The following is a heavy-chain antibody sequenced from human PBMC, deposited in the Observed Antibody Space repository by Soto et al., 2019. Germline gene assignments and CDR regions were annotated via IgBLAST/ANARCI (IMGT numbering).Heavy chain of an antibody. CDR2: ISYDGSNK. CDR1: GFTFSSYG. V-gene: IGHV3-30*18. Sequence: GGSLRLSCAASGFTFSSYGMHWVRQAPGKGLEWVAVISYDGSNKYYADSVKGRFPISRDNSKNTLYLQMNSLRAEDTAVYYCAKELRGEVDQYYFDYWGQGTLVTVSS. J-gene: IGHJ4*02. CDR3: AKELRGEVDQYYFDY. D-gene: IGHD3-16*01.